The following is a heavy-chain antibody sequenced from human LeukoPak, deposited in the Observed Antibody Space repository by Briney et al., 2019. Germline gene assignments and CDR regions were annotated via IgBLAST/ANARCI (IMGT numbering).Heavy chain of an antibody. J-gene: IGHJ4*02. D-gene: IGHD2-15*01. V-gene: IGHV4-34*01. CDR2: INHSGST. CDR3: ARARRGVAATDTYDY. Sequence: EINHSGSTNYNPSLTSRVTISVDTSKNQFSLKLSSVTAADTAVYYCARARRGVAATDTYDYWGQGTLVTVSS.